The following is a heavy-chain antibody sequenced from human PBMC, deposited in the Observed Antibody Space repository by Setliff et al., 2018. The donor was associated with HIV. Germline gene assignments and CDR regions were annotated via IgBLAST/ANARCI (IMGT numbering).Heavy chain of an antibody. CDR2: IVPILGTA. D-gene: IGHD3-22*01. Sequence: SVKVSCKASGYTFTNYGISWVRQAPGQGLDWMGGIVPILGTARYAQKFQGRVTITADKSTSTAYMELSSLRSGDTAVYYCARGDYYDSSGLDYWGQGTLVTVSS. V-gene: IGHV1-69*10. CDR3: ARGDYYDSSGLDY. J-gene: IGHJ4*02. CDR1: GYTFTNYG.